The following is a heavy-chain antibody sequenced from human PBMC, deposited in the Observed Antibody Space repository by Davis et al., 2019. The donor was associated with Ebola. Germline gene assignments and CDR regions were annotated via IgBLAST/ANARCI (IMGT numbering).Heavy chain of an antibody. J-gene: IGHJ4*02. CDR1: GYTFTGYY. V-gene: IGHV1-2*02. Sequence: ASVKVSCKASGYTFTGYYMHWVRQAPGQGLEWMGWINPNSGGTNYAQKFQGRVTMTRDQSISTAYMELSRLRSDDTAVYYCARPERWLAPEGYFDYWGQGTLVTVSS. D-gene: IGHD6-19*01. CDR3: ARPERWLAPEGYFDY. CDR2: INPNSGGT.